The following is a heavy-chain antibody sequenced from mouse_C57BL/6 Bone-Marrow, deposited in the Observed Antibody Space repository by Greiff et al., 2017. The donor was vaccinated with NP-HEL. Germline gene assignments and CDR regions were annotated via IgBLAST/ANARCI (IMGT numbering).Heavy chain of an antibody. CDR1: GYTFTSYG. CDR2: IYPGSGNT. CDR3: GRKYYYDSSCDVDY. V-gene: IGHV1-81*01. Sequence: VQLQQSGAELVRPGASVKLSCKASGYTFTSYGINWVQQSPGQGLEWIGEIYPGSGNTYYNEKFKGKATLTADKSSSTAYMQLSSLTSEDSAVYFCGRKYYYDSSCDVDYWGQGTTVTVSS. J-gene: IGHJ2*01. D-gene: IGHD1-1*01.